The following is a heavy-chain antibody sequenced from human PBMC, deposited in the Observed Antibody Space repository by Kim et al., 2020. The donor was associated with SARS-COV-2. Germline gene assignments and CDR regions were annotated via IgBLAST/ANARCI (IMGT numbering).Heavy chain of an antibody. CDR2: ISSSGSTI. Sequence: GGSLRLSCAASGFTFSDDYMRWIGQAPGKGLEWVSYISSSGSTIYYADSVKGRFTISRDNAKNSLYLQMNSLRAEDTAVYYCAKHDYGDYYFDYWGQGTLVTVSS. V-gene: IGHV3-11*01. CDR3: AKHDYGDYYFDY. CDR1: GFTFSDDY. J-gene: IGHJ4*02. D-gene: IGHD4-17*01.